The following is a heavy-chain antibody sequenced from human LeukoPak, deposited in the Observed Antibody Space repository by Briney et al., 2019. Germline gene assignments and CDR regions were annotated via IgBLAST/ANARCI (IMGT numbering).Heavy chain of an antibody. J-gene: IGHJ4*02. CDR2: INHSGST. CDR1: GGSFSGYY. Sequence: SETLSLTCAVYGGSFSGYYWSWIRQPPGKGLEWIGEINHSGSTNYNPSLKSRVTISVDTSKNQFSLKLSSVIAADTAVYYCAGSGSYIVHYWGQGTLVTVSS. D-gene: IGHD1-26*01. V-gene: IGHV4-34*01. CDR3: AGSGSYIVHY.